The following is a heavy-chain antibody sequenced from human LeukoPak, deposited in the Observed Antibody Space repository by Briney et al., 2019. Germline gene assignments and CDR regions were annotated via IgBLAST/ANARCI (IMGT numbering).Heavy chain of an antibody. D-gene: IGHD3-22*01. CDR2: IYSDGNT. J-gene: IGHJ4*02. Sequence: LAGGSLRLSCAGSGFSVRSDYMSWVRQAPGKGLEWVSFIYSDGNTYYADSVKGRFTISRDNSNNTLYLQMNSPRAEDTVVYYSARVSGEYDSSSFDYWGQGTLVTVSS. V-gene: IGHV3-66*01. CDR3: ARVSGEYDSSSFDY. CDR1: GFSVRSDY.